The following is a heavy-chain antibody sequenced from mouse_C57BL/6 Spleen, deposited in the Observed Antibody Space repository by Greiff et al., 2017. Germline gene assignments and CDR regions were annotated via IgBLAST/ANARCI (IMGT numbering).Heavy chain of an antibody. Sequence: EVHLVESGGGLVKPGGSLKLSCAASGFTFSDYGMHWVRQAPEKGLEWVAYISSGSSTIYYADTVKGRFTISRDNAKNTLFLQMTSLRSEDTAMYYCAIYDYGGFAYWGQGTLVTVSA. V-gene: IGHV5-17*01. CDR3: AIYDYGGFAY. D-gene: IGHD2-4*01. CDR2: ISSGSSTI. J-gene: IGHJ3*01. CDR1: GFTFSDYG.